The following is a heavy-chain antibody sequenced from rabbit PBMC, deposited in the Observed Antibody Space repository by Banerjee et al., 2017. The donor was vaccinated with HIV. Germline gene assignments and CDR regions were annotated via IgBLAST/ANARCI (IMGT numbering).Heavy chain of an antibody. CDR3: ARGGGYAGYGYALNL. CDR1: GFTISNNYW. D-gene: IGHD6-1*01. J-gene: IGHJ4*01. Sequence: QEQLVESGGGLVQPGGSLKLSCKASGFTISNNYWMCWVRQVPEKGLEWIGCIFTGDSTSYFASWVNGRFTISSHNAQNTLYLQMNSLTAADTATYFCARGGGYAGYGYALNLWGPGTLVTVS. V-gene: IGHV1S47*01. CDR2: IFTGDSTS.